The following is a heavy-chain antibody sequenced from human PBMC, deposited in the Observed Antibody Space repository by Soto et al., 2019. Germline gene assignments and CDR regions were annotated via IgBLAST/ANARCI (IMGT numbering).Heavy chain of an antibody. Sequence: QVQLQESGPGLVKPSETLSLTCTVSGGSVSSGSYYWSWIRQPPGKGREWIGYIYYSGSTNYNPSLKSRVTISVDTSKNQFSLKLSSVTAADTAVYYCARTDVDTAMAPKFDYWGQGTLVTVSS. CDR1: GGSVSSGSYY. D-gene: IGHD5-18*01. J-gene: IGHJ4*02. CDR3: ARTDVDTAMAPKFDY. V-gene: IGHV4-61*01. CDR2: IYYSGST.